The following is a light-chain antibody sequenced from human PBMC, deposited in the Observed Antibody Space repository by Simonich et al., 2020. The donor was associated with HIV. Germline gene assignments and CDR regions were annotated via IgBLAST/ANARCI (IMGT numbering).Light chain of an antibody. CDR1: QSVLYSSNNKNY. CDR3: QQYDRPPGT. V-gene: IGKV4-1*01. J-gene: IGKJ3*01. CDR2: WAS. Sequence: DIVMTQSPDSLAVSLGERATINCKSSQSVLYSSNNKNYLAWYQQKPGQPPKLLIYWASTRESGVPDRFSGSGSGTDFTLTISSLQAEDVAVYYCQQYDRPPGTFGPGTKVDIK.